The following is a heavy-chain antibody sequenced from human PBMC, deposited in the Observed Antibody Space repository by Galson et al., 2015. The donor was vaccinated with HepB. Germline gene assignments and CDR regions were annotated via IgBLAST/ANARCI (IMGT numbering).Heavy chain of an antibody. V-gene: IGHV1-69*06. CDR2: IIPIFGTA. D-gene: IGHD4-23*01. J-gene: IGHJ4*02. CDR3: ASRPVYGGTANDY. CDR1: GGTFSSYA. Sequence: GGTFSSYAISWVRQAPGQGLEWMGGIIPIFGTANYAQKFQGRVTITADKSTSTAYMELSSLRSEDTAVYYCASRPVYGGTANDYWGQGTLVTASS.